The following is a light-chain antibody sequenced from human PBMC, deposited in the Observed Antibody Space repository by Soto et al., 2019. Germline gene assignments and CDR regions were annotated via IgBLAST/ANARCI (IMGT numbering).Light chain of an antibody. CDR3: QQYANVPYT. J-gene: IGKJ2*01. CDR1: QDIRKY. CDR2: GAS. Sequence: DIQMTQSPSSLSASVGDRVTITCQASQDIRKYLSWYQQEPGKAPKLLIYGASNLEPGVPSRFSGGGSGTYFFFTISSLRPEDIATYYCQQYANVPYTFGRGTKLEIK. V-gene: IGKV1-33*01.